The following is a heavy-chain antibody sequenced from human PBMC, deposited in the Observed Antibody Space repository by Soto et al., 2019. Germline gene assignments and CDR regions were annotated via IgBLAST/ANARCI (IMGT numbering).Heavy chain of an antibody. CDR3: ARDFAYFDS. CDR1: GGSFKSGSYS. V-gene: IGHV4-61*01. D-gene: IGHD3-3*01. Sequence: QVQLQESGPGLVKPSETLSLTCTVSGGSFKSGSYSWSWIRQPPGKGLEWIGYVYHTGRTSYNPSLKCRVSISMDTSNNQFSLNLDSVTAADTAVYFCARDFAYFDSWGQGTLVTISS. J-gene: IGHJ4*02. CDR2: VYHTGRT.